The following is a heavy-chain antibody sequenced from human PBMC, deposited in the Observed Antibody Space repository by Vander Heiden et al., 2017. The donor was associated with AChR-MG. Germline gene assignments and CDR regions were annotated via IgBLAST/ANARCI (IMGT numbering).Heavy chain of an antibody. D-gene: IGHD3-16*01. J-gene: IGHJ4*02. Sequence: EVQLVESGGGLVKPGGSLRLSRAASGFTFSSYSMNWVRQAPGKGLEWVSSISSSSSYIYYADSVKGRFTISRDNAKNSLYLQMNSLRAEDTAAYYCAREPPFVGWKYFDYWGQGTLVTVSS. V-gene: IGHV3-21*01. CDR3: AREPPFVGWKYFDY. CDR2: ISSSSSYI. CDR1: GFTFSSYS.